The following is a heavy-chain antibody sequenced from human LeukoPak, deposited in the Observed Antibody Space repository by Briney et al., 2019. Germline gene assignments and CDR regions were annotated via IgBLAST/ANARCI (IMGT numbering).Heavy chain of an antibody. D-gene: IGHD3-3*01. Sequence: SETLSLTCTVFGGSVSSGSYYWSWIRQPPGKGLEWIGYIYYSGSTNYNPSLKSRVTISVDTSKNQFSLKLSPVTAADTAVYYCARDHDFWSGYPYYYYYGMDVWGQGTTVTVSS. V-gene: IGHV4-61*01. CDR3: ARDHDFWSGYPYYYYYGMDV. J-gene: IGHJ6*02. CDR2: IYYSGST. CDR1: GGSVSSGSYY.